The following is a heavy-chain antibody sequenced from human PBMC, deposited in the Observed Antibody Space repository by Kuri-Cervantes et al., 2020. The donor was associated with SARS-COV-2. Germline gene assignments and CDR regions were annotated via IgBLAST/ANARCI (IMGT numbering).Heavy chain of an antibody. Sequence: LRLSCTVSGGSISSGDYYWSWIRQPPGKGLEWIGYIYYSGSTYYNPSLKSRVTISVDTSKNQFSLKLGSVTAADTAVYYCARESTGFITIFGVVTRYGMDVWGQGTTVTVSS. CDR2: IYYSGST. D-gene: IGHD3-3*01. CDR1: GGSISSGDYY. CDR3: ARESTGFITIFGVVTRYGMDV. J-gene: IGHJ6*02. V-gene: IGHV4-30-4*01.